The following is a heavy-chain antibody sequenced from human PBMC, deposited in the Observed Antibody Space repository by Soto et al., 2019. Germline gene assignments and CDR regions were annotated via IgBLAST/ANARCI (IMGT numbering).Heavy chain of an antibody. CDR3: ASAAVTGTAGLDF. CDR1: GYTFSGFY. D-gene: IGHD6-19*01. J-gene: IGHJ4*02. Sequence: ASVKVSCKTSGYTFSGFYMHWVRQAPGQGLEWMGWINPNSGGTKSAEKFQGRVTMTRDTSISTAYMELSRLTSDDTAVYYCASAAVTGTAGLDFWGQGTQVTVSS. CDR2: INPNSGGT. V-gene: IGHV1-2*02.